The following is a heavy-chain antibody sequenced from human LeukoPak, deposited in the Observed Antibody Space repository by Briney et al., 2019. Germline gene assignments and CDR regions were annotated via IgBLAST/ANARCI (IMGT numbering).Heavy chain of an antibody. Sequence: GGSLKLSCAASGFTFSGSAMHWVRQASGKGLEWVGRIRSKANSYATAYAASVKGRFTISRDDSKNTTYLQMNSLKTEDTAVYYCTSRPLLSYYGSGRTRSDYWGQGTLVTVSS. CDR1: GFTFSGSA. J-gene: IGHJ4*02. CDR2: IRSKANSYAT. CDR3: TSRPLLSYYGSGRTRSDY. V-gene: IGHV3-73*01. D-gene: IGHD3-10*01.